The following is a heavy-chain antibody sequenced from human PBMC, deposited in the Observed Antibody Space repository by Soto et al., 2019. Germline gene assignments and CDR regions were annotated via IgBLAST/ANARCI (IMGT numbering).Heavy chain of an antibody. D-gene: IGHD3-10*01. CDR2: INPNSGGT. Sequence: QVQLVQSGAEVKKPGASVKVSCKASGYTFTGYYMHWVRQAPGQGLEWMGWINPNSGGTNYAQKFQGWVTMTRDTSISTAYMELSRLRAGERAVYYCAIEDYGSGSMHYWGQGTLVTVSS. V-gene: IGHV1-2*04. CDR1: GYTFTGYY. J-gene: IGHJ4*02. CDR3: AIEDYGSGSMHY.